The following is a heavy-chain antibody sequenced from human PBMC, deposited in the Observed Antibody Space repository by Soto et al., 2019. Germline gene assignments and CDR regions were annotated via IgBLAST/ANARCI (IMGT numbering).Heavy chain of an antibody. V-gene: IGHV1-2*02. D-gene: IGHD5-12*01. J-gene: IGHJ3*02. CDR2: INPNNGGT. CDR1: GYTFTDYY. Sequence: ASVKVSCKASGYTFTDYYLHWVRQAPGQELEWMGWINPNNGGTVSSQKFQGRVTVTRDTSITTAYMELGRVTSDDTAVYWCARDSSYSGYNFHAFDIWGQGTLVTVSS. CDR3: ARDSSYSGYNFHAFDI.